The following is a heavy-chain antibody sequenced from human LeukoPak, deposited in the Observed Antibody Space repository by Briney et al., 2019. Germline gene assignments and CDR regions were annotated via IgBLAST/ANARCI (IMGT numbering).Heavy chain of an antibody. V-gene: IGHV3-53*01. CDR3: AIYDSSGYYNY. D-gene: IGHD3-22*01. CDR1: GFTVSSND. Sequence: PGGSLRLSCAASGFTVSSNDMSWVRQAPGKGLEWVSAIYSGGRTFYADSVKGRFTISRDNSKNTLYLQMNSLRAEDTAAYYCAIYDSSGYYNYWGQGTLVTVSS. J-gene: IGHJ4*02. CDR2: IYSGGRT.